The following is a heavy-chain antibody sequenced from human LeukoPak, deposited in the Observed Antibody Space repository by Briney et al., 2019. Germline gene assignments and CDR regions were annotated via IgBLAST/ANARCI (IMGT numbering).Heavy chain of an antibody. CDR3: AKDLLGSHIVVVIASSGFDY. CDR1: GFTFSSYG. J-gene: IGHJ4*02. V-gene: IGHV3-30*18. D-gene: IGHD2-21*01. CDR2: ISYDGSNK. Sequence: GGSLRLSCAASGFTFSSYGMHWVRQAPGKGLEWVAVISYDGSNKYYADSVKGRFTISRDNSKNTLYLQMNSLRAEDTAVYYCAKDLLGSHIVVVIASSGFDYWGQGTLVTVSS.